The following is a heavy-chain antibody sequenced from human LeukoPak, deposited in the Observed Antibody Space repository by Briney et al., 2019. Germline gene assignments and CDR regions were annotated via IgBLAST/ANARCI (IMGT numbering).Heavy chain of an antibody. V-gene: IGHV3-23*01. CDR3: ARSVPDYTRFDY. D-gene: IGHD4-11*01. J-gene: IGHJ4*02. CDR2: FKTNSGQV. Sequence: GGSLRLSCAASGFTFSSYAMSWVRQAPGKGLEWVSTFKTNSGQVYHAESVRGRFTISRDNSKNTVYLQMSSLRAEDTALYYCARSVPDYTRFDYWGQGALVTVSP. CDR1: GFTFSSYA.